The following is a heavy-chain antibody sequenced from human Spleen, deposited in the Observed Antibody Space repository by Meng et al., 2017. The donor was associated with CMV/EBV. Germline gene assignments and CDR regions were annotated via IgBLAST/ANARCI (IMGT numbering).Heavy chain of an antibody. V-gene: IGHV4-4*02. CDR2: IFDSGIT. Sequence: SGASIRNSHWWSWVRHPPGKGLEWIGEIFDSGITNYHPSLKSRLTISEDKSHNQFSLKLNSVTAADTAVYYCARAYCGGDCYSGFDYWGQGILVTVSS. D-gene: IGHD2-21*01. CDR3: ARAYCGGDCYSGFDY. CDR1: GASIRNSHW. J-gene: IGHJ4*02.